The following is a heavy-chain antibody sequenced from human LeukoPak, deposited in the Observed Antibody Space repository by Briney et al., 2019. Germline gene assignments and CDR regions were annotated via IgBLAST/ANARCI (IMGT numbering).Heavy chain of an antibody. CDR1: GYTFTSYY. Sequence: ASVKVSCKASGYTFTSYYMHWVRQAPGQGLEWMGIINPSGGSTSYVQKFQGRVTMTRDMSTSTVYMELSSLRSEDTAVYYCARTYYDFWSGYREYNWFDPWGQGTLVTVSS. CDR2: INPSGGST. J-gene: IGHJ5*02. D-gene: IGHD3-3*01. V-gene: IGHV1-46*01. CDR3: ARTYYDFWSGYREYNWFDP.